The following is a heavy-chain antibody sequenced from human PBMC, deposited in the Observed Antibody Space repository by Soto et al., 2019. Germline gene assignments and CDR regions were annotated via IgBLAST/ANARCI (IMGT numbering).Heavy chain of an antibody. CDR2: ISSSSSTI. D-gene: IGHD3-3*01. CDR3: ARTPGSGYSQPFDY. Sequence: PGGSLSLSCAASGFTFSSYSMNWVRQAPGKGLEWVSYISSSSSTIYYADSVKGRFTISRDNAKNSLYLQMNSLRDEDTAVYYCARTPGSGYSQPFDYWGQGTLVTVSS. V-gene: IGHV3-48*02. J-gene: IGHJ4*02. CDR1: GFTFSSYS.